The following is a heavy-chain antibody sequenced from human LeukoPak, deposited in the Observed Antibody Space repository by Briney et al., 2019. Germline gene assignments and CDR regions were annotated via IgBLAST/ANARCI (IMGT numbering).Heavy chain of an antibody. Sequence: GRSLRLSCAASGFTFSSYGMHWVRQAPGKGLEWVAVISYDGSNKYYADSVKGRFTISRDNSKNTLYLQMNSLRAEDTAVYYCAKESSGWPYYFDYWGQGTLVTVSS. CDR1: GFTFSSYG. CDR2: ISYDGSNK. D-gene: IGHD6-19*01. V-gene: IGHV3-30*18. CDR3: AKESSGWPYYFDY. J-gene: IGHJ4*02.